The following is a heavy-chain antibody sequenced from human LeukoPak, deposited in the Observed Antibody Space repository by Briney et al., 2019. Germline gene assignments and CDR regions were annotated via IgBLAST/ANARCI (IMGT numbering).Heavy chain of an antibody. D-gene: IGHD6-19*01. CDR1: GFTFSSYS. V-gene: IGHV3-48*04. CDR3: AREVAVTGTPSLDN. J-gene: IGHJ4*02. Sequence: GGSLRLSCAASGFTFSSYSMNWVRQAPGKGLEWVSYISSSGSTIYYADSVRGRFTLSRDNAKNSLYLQMNSLRVEDTAIYYCAREVAVTGTPSLDNWGQGTLVTVSS. CDR2: ISSSGSTI.